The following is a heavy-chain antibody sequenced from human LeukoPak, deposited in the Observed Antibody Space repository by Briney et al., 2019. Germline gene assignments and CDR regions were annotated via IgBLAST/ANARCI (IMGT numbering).Heavy chain of an antibody. Sequence: SETLSLTCIISGGSISSSTYYWGWIRQSPGKGLEWIGTIYYNGNTYYNPSLQSRVTISVDTSKNQFSLKLSSVTAADTAVYYCARRRIAAAESDWGQGTLVTVSS. J-gene: IGHJ4*02. V-gene: IGHV4-39*07. D-gene: IGHD6-13*01. CDR2: IYYNGNT. CDR3: ARRRIAAAESD. CDR1: GGSISSSTYY.